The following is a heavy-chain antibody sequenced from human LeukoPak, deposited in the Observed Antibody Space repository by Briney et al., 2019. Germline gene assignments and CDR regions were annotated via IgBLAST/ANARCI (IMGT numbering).Heavy chain of an antibody. CDR2: IYYTGST. Sequence: SETLSLTCNVSGGSITSYYWNWIRQSPGKGLEWIGYIYYTGSTNSNPSLKSRLTISLDTSKKQFSLKLSSVTAADAAIYYCASSYFYDGNRYFDYWGQGALVTVSS. CDR3: ASSYFYDGNRYFDY. CDR1: GGSITSYY. V-gene: IGHV4-59*08. D-gene: IGHD3-22*01. J-gene: IGHJ4*02.